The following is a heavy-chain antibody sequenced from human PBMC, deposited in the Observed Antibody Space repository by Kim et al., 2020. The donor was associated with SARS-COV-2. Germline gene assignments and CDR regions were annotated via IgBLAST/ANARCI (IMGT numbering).Heavy chain of an antibody. V-gene: IGHV3-23*01. Sequence: GGSLRLSCAASGFTFSRYAMSWVRQAPGKGPEWIAAVNNGGNAYYANFAKGRFTVSRDNNRNTLDLQMNSLTAEDTALYFCAKDHPSSGWPTFDSWGQG. D-gene: IGHD6-19*01. CDR1: GFTFSRYA. CDR3: AKDHPSSGWPTFDS. CDR2: VNNGGNA. J-gene: IGHJ4*02.